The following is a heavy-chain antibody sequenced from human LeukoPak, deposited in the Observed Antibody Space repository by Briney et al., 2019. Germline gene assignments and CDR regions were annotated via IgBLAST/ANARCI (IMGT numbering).Heavy chain of an antibody. CDR3: ARDYYDSSGYYSNFDY. V-gene: IGHV3-23*01. J-gene: IGHJ4*02. CDR2: ISGSGGSA. CDR1: GFTFSSYA. D-gene: IGHD3-22*01. Sequence: GGSLRLSCEASGFTFSSYAMSWVRQAPGKGLEWVSSISGSGGSAYYADSVKGRFTISRDNAKNSLYLQMNSLRAEDTAVYYCARDYYDSSGYYSNFDYWGQGTLVTVSS.